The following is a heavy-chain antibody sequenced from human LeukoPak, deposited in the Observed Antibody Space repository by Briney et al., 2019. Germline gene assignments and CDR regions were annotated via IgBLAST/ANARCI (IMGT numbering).Heavy chain of an antibody. D-gene: IGHD3-16*01. V-gene: IGHV3-21*01. CDR2: ISSSSSYI. CDR1: GFTFSSYS. CDR3: ARDRYDYVWGSYPDY. J-gene: IGHJ4*02. Sequence: GRSLRLSCAASGFTFSSYSMNWVRQAPGKGLEWVSSISSSSSYIYYADSVKGRFTISRDNAKNSLYLQMNSLRAEDTAVYYCARDRYDYVWGSYPDYWGQGTLVTVSS.